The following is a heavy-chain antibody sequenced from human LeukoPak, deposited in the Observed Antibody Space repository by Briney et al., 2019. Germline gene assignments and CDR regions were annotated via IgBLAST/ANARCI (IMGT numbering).Heavy chain of an antibody. Sequence: GASVKVSCKASGYTFTSYDINWVRQATGQGLEWMGWMNPNNGNTGYAQKFQGRVTFTRSTSISTAYMELSSLRSEDTAVYYCARGGDYYGSGSYGNYYYMDVWGKGTTVTVSS. CDR3: ARGGDYYGSGSYGNYYYMDV. V-gene: IGHV1-8*03. CDR2: MNPNNGNT. CDR1: GYTFTSYD. J-gene: IGHJ6*03. D-gene: IGHD3-10*01.